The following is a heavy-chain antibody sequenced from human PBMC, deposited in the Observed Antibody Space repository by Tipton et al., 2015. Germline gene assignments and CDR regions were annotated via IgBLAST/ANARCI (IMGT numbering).Heavy chain of an antibody. D-gene: IGHD3-22*01. CDR1: GYSFTSYW. V-gene: IGHV5-51*01. CDR3: TRRNYYDSPMPDY. CDR2: IYPDDSDT. Sequence: QLVQSGAEVKKPGESLKISCKGSGYSFTSYWVGWVRQMPGKGLEWMGIIYPDDSDTRYSPSFQGQVTISADKSISTAYLQWSSLKASDTAMYYCTRRNYYDSPMPDYWGQGTLVTVSS. J-gene: IGHJ4*02.